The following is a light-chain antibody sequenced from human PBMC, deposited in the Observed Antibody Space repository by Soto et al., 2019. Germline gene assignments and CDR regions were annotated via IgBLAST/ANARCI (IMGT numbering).Light chain of an antibody. CDR2: GAS. CDR1: QTVTSNY. J-gene: IGKJ5*01. Sequence: EIVLTQSPGIISLSPGERATLSCRASQTVTSNYLAWYQQNPGQAPRLLIYGASSRATGIPDRFSGSGSGTDFSLTISRLEPEDFAVYYCHHYGHGRDTFAQGTRLETK. V-gene: IGKV3-20*01. CDR3: HHYGHGRDT.